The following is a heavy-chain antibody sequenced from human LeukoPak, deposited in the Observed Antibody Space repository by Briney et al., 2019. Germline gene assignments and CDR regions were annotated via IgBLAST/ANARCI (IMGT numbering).Heavy chain of an antibody. D-gene: IGHD3-10*01. J-gene: IGHJ4*02. V-gene: IGHV3-11*01. CDR2: ISSSGSTI. Sequence: GGSLRLSCAASGFTFSDYYMSWIRQAPGKGLEWVSYISSSGSTIYYADSVKGRFTISRDNAKNSLYLQMNSLRAEDTAMYYCARGGYYGSGSYYISYYWGQGTLVTVSS. CDR3: ARGGYYGSGSYYISYY. CDR1: GFTFSDYY.